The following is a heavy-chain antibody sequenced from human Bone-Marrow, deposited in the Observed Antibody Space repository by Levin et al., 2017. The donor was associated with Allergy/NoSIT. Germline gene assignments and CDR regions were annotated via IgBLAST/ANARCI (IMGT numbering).Heavy chain of an antibody. CDR3: VRGIIGDVRVAHKEAFDV. CDR2: ISGSGDTT. J-gene: IGHJ3*01. V-gene: IGHV3-23*01. CDR1: GFIFSNYA. D-gene: IGHD2/OR15-2a*01. Sequence: GGSLRLSCTASGFIFSNYAMTWVRQAPGKGLEWVSLISGSGDTTYYADSVKGRFTISRDNAKNSLNLQVSSLRAEDTAVYHCVRGIIGDVRVAHKEAFDVWGQGTMVTVSS.